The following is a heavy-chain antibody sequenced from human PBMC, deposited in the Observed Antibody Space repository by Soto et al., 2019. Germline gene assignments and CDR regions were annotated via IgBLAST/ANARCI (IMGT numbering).Heavy chain of an antibody. V-gene: IGHV4-61*01. CDR3: ARVSGIYYYGMDV. D-gene: IGHD3-10*01. J-gene: IGHJ6*02. CDR2: IYYSGST. Sequence: SETLSLTCTVSGGSVSSGSYYWSWIRQPPGKGLEWIGYIYYSGSTNYNPSLKSRVTISVDTSKNQFSLKLSSVTAADTAVYYCARVSGIYYYGMDVWGQGTTVTV. CDR1: GGSVSSGSYY.